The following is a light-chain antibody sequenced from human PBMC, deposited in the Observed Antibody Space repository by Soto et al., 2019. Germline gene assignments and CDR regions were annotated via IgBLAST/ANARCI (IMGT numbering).Light chain of an antibody. CDR3: QQYNNWPVT. Sequence: EIVLTQSPATLSLSPGERSTLSCGASQSVSSYLAWYQQKPGQAPRLLIYDASNRATGIPARFSGSGSGTEFTLTISGLQSEDFATYYCQQYNNWPVTFGGGTKVDIK. CDR2: DAS. V-gene: IGKV3-11*01. J-gene: IGKJ4*01. CDR1: QSVSSY.